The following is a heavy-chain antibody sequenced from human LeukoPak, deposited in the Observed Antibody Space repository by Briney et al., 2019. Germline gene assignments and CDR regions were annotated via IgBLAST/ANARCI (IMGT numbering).Heavy chain of an antibody. J-gene: IGHJ4*02. Sequence: GGSLRLSCVASGFTFSSHGMNWVRQAPGKGLEWVSSISGSSIYINYADSVKGRFTISSDNAKNSLYLQMNSLRAEDTAVYYCARALYDSSGYYFDYWGQGTLVTVSS. CDR2: ISGSSIYI. CDR3: ARALYDSSGYYFDY. V-gene: IGHV3-21*01. CDR1: GFTFSSHG. D-gene: IGHD3-22*01.